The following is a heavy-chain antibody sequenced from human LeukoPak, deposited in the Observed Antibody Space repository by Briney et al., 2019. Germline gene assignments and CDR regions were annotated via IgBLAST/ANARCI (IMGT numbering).Heavy chain of an antibody. CDR2: IYNSENT. CDR1: GGSFSSYY. Sequence: SETLSLTCTVSGGSFSSYYWSWIRQPPGKGLEWIGYIYNSENTKYNSSLMSRVTMSLDTSKNQAFLKLSSVTAADTAVYYCARFHSGPSGWYVLWYFDLWGRGTLVTVSS. CDR3: ARFHSGPSGWYVLWYFDL. V-gene: IGHV4-4*09. J-gene: IGHJ2*01. D-gene: IGHD6-19*01.